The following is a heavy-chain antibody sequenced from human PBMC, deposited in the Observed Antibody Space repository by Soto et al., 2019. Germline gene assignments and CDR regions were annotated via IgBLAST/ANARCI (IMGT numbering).Heavy chain of an antibody. J-gene: IGHJ6*02. D-gene: IGHD2-2*01. CDR2: ISYDGSNK. CDR1: GFTFSSYV. CDR3: AKDLEGYCTTTSCYTYFGLDV. Sequence: LRLSCAASGFTFSSYVMHWVRQAPGKGLEWVAVISYDGSNKYYADSVKGRFTISRDNSKHTLYLQMNSLRPEDTAVYYCAKDLEGYCTTTSCYTYFGLDVWGQGTTVTVSS. V-gene: IGHV3-30*18.